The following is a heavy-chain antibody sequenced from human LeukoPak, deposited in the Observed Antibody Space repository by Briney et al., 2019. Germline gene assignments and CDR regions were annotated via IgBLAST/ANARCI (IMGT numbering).Heavy chain of an antibody. CDR2: IWYDGSNK. D-gene: IGHD6-13*01. Sequence: GGSLRLSCAASGFTFSSYGMHWVRQAPGKGLEWVAVIWYDGSNKYYADSVKGRFTISRDNSKNTLYLRMNSLRAEDTAVYYCARDRDSSWFFDYWGQGTLVTVSS. CDR1: GFTFSSYG. J-gene: IGHJ4*02. V-gene: IGHV3-33*01. CDR3: ARDRDSSWFFDY.